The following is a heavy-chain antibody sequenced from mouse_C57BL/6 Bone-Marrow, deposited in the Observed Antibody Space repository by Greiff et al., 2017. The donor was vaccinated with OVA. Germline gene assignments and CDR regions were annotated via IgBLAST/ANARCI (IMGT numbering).Heavy chain of an antibody. Sequence: QVQLQQPGAELVKPGASVKLSCKASGYTFTSYWMPWVKQRPEQGLEWIGEIDPSDSYTNYNQKFKGKATLTVDTSSNPAYMQLSSLTSEDSAVYYCARDQQYYYAMDYWGQGTSVTVSS. CDR1: GYTFTSYW. V-gene: IGHV1-50*01. CDR3: ARDQQYYYAMDY. D-gene: IGHD6-1*01. J-gene: IGHJ4*01. CDR2: IDPSDSYT.